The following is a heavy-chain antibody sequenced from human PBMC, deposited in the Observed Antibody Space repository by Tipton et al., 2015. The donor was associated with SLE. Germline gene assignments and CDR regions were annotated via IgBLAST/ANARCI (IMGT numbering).Heavy chain of an antibody. CDR3: ARVEVAGYYYYYYMDV. CDR2: IYTSGST. D-gene: IGHD6-19*01. Sequence: TLSLTCTVSGGSISSGSYYWSWIRQPAGKGLEWIGYIYTSGSTNYNPSLKSRVTISVDTSKNQFSLKLSSVTAADTAVYYCARVEVAGYYYYYYMDVWGKGTTVTVSS. J-gene: IGHJ6*03. V-gene: IGHV4-61*09. CDR1: GGSISSGSYY.